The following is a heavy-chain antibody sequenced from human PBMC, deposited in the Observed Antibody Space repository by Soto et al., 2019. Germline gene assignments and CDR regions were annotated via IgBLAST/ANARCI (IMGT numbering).Heavy chain of an antibody. CDR3: ARSCPGGDAYFDY. D-gene: IGHD2-21*02. CDR1: GGSISSGGYA. Sequence: LSETLSLTCAVSGGSISSGGYAWAWIRQPPGKGLEWVGYIYQSGSTYYNPSLKSRVTIAADRSKNQFSLNLASVTAAYTAVYYCARSCPGGDAYFDYWGKGNVVTV. CDR2: IYQSGST. V-gene: IGHV4-30-2*01. J-gene: IGHJ4*02.